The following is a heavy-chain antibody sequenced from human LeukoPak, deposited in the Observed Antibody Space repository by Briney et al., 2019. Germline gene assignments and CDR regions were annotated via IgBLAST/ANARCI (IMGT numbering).Heavy chain of an antibody. CDR2: ISSSGGST. D-gene: IGHD2-15*01. CDR1: GFTFSTYA. V-gene: IGHV3-23*01. J-gene: IGHJ4*02. CDR3: ATSLAVVAATSYFDY. Sequence: RRRSLTLSCPVSGFTFSTYAMSWVRQAPGKGLEWVSAISSSGGSTYYADSVKGRFTISRDNSKNTLYLQMNSLRAEDTAVYYCATSLAVVAATSYFDYWGQGTLVTVSS.